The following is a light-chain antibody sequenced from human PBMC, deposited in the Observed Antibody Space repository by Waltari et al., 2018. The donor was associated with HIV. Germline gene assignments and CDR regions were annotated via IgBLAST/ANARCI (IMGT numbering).Light chain of an antibody. Sequence: QSALTQPPSVSGSLGQSVTISCTGTSSDVGTYNAVSWYQPSPGTAPKLMIYDVSNRPSGVPDRFSGSKSGNTASLTISGLQAEDEADYYCSSFTTSITVVFGGGTKLTVL. CDR3: SSFTTSITVV. V-gene: IGLV2-18*02. CDR2: DVS. J-gene: IGLJ2*01. CDR1: SSDVGTYNA.